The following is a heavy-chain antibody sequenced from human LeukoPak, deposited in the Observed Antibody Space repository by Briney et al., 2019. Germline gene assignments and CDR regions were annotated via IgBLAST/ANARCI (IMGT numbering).Heavy chain of an antibody. D-gene: IGHD5-24*01. Sequence: SGTLSLTCAVYGGSFSGYYWSWIRQPPGKGLEWIGSIYYSGSAYYNSSLKSRVTISVDTSKNQFSLKLSSVTAADTAVYYCARARAEMAYYFDYWGQGILVTVSS. V-gene: IGHV4-34*01. CDR3: ARARAEMAYYFDY. J-gene: IGHJ4*02. CDR1: GGSFSGYY. CDR2: IYYSGSA.